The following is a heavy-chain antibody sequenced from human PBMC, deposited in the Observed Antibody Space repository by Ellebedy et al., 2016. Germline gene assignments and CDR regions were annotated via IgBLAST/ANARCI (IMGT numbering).Heavy chain of an antibody. V-gene: IGHV4-59*01. CDR2: VYYSGNT. D-gene: IGHD2-15*01. CDR1: AGSINGYS. J-gene: IGHJ5*02. Sequence: SETLSLTXTVSAGSINGYSWSWIRQPPGKRLEWIGCVYYSGNTNYNPSLKSRVTISVDTSKNQFSLKLSSVTAADTAAYYCARGPSGGFNWFDPWGQGTLVTVSS. CDR3: ARGPSGGFNWFDP.